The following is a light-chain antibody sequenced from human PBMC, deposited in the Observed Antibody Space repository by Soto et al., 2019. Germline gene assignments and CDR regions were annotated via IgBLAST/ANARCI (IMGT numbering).Light chain of an antibody. V-gene: IGKV3-11*01. Sequence: EIVFTQSPATLSLSPWERATLSRRASQSVSSSLAWYQQKPGQAPRLLIYDASNRATDIPARFSGSGSGTDFTLTISSLEPEDFAVYYCQQHSNWPRTFGQGTKVDIK. J-gene: IGKJ1*01. CDR3: QQHSNWPRT. CDR1: QSVSSS. CDR2: DAS.